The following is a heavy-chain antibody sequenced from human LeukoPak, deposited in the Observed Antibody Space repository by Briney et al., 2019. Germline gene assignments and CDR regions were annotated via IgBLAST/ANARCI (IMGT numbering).Heavy chain of an antibody. J-gene: IGHJ6*03. Sequence: GGSLRLSCAASGFTFTSFAMNWVRQAPGKGLEWVANIKQDGSEKYYVDSVKGRFTISRDNAKNSLYLQMNSLRAEDTAVYYCVAGNEYYYYYYMDVWGKGTTVTVSS. CDR3: VAGNEYYYYYYMDV. CDR1: GFTFTSFA. CDR2: IKQDGSEK. D-gene: IGHD6-19*01. V-gene: IGHV3-7*01.